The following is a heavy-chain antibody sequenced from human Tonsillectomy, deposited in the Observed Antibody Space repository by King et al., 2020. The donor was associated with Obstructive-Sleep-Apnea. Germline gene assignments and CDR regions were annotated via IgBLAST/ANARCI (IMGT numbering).Heavy chain of an antibody. D-gene: IGHD3-10*01. CDR1: GFTFSSYA. Sequence: VQLVESGGGLVQPGGSLRLSCAASGFTFSSYAMSWVRQAPGKGLEWVSVIRGSGGSTDYADSVKGRFTISRDNSKNTLSLQMNSLRAEDTAVYYCAKDIGAISYYYGMDVWGQGTTVTVSS. V-gene: IGHV3-23*04. CDR3: AKDIGAISYYYGMDV. CDR2: IRGSGGST. J-gene: IGHJ6*02.